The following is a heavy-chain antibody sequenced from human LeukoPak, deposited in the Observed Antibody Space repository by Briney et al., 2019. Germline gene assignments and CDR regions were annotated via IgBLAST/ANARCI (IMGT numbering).Heavy chain of an antibody. CDR3: AIDQPDSSGWYTTPASGFDY. CDR1: GFTFSGYA. D-gene: IGHD6-19*01. Sequence: GGSLRLSCAASGFTFSGYAMSWVRQAPGKGLEWVSAISGSGGSTYYADSVKGRFTISRDNSKNTLYLQMNSLRAEDTAVYYCAIDQPDSSGWYTTPASGFDYWGQGTLVTVSS. V-gene: IGHV3-23*01. J-gene: IGHJ4*02. CDR2: ISGSGGST.